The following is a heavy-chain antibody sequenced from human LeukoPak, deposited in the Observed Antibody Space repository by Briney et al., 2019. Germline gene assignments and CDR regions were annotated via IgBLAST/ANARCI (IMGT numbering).Heavy chain of an antibody. Sequence: GGSLRLSCAASGFTFTNYAIHWVRQAPGKGLEWVAVISYDGSNKYYADSVKGRFTISRDNSKNTLYLQMNSLRAEDTAVYYCAKDWYSSGCFFDYWGQGTLVTVPS. J-gene: IGHJ4*02. V-gene: IGHV3-30*04. CDR2: ISYDGSNK. CDR1: GFTFTNYA. D-gene: IGHD6-19*01. CDR3: AKDWYSSGCFFDY.